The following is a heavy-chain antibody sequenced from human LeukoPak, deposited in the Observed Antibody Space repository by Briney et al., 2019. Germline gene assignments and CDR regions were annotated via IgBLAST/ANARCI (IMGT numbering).Heavy chain of an antibody. J-gene: IGHJ4*02. V-gene: IGHV3-48*04. CDR3: ARAPGYRSFLDY. CDR2: ISSSGSTI. CDR1: EFSVGSNY. D-gene: IGHD6-13*01. Sequence: GGSLRLSCAASEFSVGSNYMTWVRQAPGKGLEWVSYISSSGSTIYYADSVKGRFTISRDNAKNSLYLQMNSLRAEDTAVYYCARAPGYRSFLDYWGQGTLVTVSS.